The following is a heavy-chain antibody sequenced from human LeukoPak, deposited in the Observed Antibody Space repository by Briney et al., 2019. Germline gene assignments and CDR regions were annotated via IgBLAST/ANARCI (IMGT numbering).Heavy chain of an antibody. CDR2: ISAYNGNT. V-gene: IGHV1-18*04. J-gene: IGHJ3*02. D-gene: IGHD1-26*01. CDR3: ATDIIVGATTLGDAFDI. Sequence: ASVKVSCKASGYTFTGYYMHWVRQAPGQGLEWMGWISAYNGNTNYAQKLQGRVTMTTDTSTSTAYMELRSLRSDDTAVYYCATDIIVGATTLGDAFDIWGQGTMVTVSS. CDR1: GYTFTGYY.